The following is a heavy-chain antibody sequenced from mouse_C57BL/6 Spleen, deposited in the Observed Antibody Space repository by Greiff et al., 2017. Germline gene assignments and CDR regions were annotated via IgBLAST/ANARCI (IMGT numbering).Heavy chain of an antibody. CDR2: IYPGDGDT. J-gene: IGHJ3*01. Sequence: VKLQQSGAELVKPGASVKISCKASGYAFSSYWMNWVKQRPGKGLEWIGQIYPGDGDTNYNGKFKGKATLTADKSSSTAYMQLSSLTSEDSAVYFCARSPDSSGSPWFAYWGQGTLVTVSA. CDR1: GYAFSSYW. D-gene: IGHD3-2*02. CDR3: ARSPDSSGSPWFAY. V-gene: IGHV1-80*01.